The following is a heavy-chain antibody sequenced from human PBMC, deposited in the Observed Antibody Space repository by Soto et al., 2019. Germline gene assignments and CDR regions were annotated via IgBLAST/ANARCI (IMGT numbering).Heavy chain of an antibody. D-gene: IGHD6-19*01. CDR2: IYYSGST. Sequence: QLQLQESGPGLVKPSETLSLTCTVSGGSISSSSYYWGWIRQPPGKGLEWIGSIYYSGSTYYNPSLKSRVTISVDTSKNQFSLKLSSVTAADTAVYYCARGAGWHSFDYWGQGTLVTVSS. J-gene: IGHJ4*02. CDR1: GGSISSSSYY. CDR3: ARGAGWHSFDY. V-gene: IGHV4-39*01.